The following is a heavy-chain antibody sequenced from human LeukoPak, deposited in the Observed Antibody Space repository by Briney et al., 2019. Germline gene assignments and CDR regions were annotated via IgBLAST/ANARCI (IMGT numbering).Heavy chain of an antibody. J-gene: IGHJ6*02. Sequence: ASVKVSCKASVYTFTGYYMHWVRQAPGQGLEWMGWINPNSGGTKYAQKFQGRVTMTRDTSISTAYKELRRLRADDTAVYHCARADIEGGPSYDYYGMDVWGQGTTVTVPS. CDR1: VYTFTGYY. CDR2: INPNSGGT. CDR3: ARADIEGGPSYDYYGMDV. V-gene: IGHV1-2*02. D-gene: IGHD2-15*01.